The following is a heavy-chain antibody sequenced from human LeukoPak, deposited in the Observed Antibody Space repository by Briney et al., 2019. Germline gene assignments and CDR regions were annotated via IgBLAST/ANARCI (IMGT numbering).Heavy chain of an antibody. CDR3: ARSYRHYHYMDV. J-gene: IGHJ6*03. Sequence: PSETLSLTCSVSGDSITSGTYYWGWIRQAPGKGLQWIGSVHYRGVPYYNPSLKSRLTMSIDAPTNRLSLRLSSVTATDTAVYYCARSYRHYHYMDVWGKGTTVTVSS. CDR2: VHYRGVP. CDR1: GDSITSGTYY. V-gene: IGHV4-39*01.